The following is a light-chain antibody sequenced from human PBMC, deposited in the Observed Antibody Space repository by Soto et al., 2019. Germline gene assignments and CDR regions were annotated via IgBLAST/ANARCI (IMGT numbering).Light chain of an antibody. CDR3: SSYEGSNTVV. Sequence: QSALTQPPSASGSPGQSVTISCTGTSSNVGAYNYVSWYQQHPGKAPKLMIYDVSKRPSGVPDRFSGSKSGNTASLTVSGLQADDEADYYCSSYEGSNTVVFGGGTKLTVL. V-gene: IGLV2-8*01. CDR1: SSNVGAYNY. J-gene: IGLJ2*01. CDR2: DVS.